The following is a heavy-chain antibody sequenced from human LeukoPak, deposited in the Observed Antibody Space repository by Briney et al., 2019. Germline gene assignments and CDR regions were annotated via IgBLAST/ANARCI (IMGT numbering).Heavy chain of an antibody. V-gene: IGHV3-33*01. D-gene: IGHD2-15*01. CDR1: GFTFSSYG. CDR2: IWYDGSNK. CDR3: ARDPIGYCSSSSCFGPEH. Sequence: PGRSLRLSCAASGFTFSSYGMHWVRQAPGKGLEWVALIWYDGSNKYYADSVKGRFTISRDNSKNTLYLRMNSLRAEDTAVYYCARDPIGYCSSSSCFGPEHWGQGTLVTVSS. J-gene: IGHJ4*02.